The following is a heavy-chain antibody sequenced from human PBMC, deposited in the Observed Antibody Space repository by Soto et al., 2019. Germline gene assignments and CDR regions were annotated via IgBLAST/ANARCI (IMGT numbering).Heavy chain of an antibody. Sequence: ASVKVSCKASGYTFTSYYMHWVRQAPGQGLEWMGIINPSGGSTSYAQKFQGRVTMTRDTSTSTVYMELSSLRSEDTAVYYCARDFGLVSIGGDYYYYGMDFWGQGTTVTVSS. CDR1: GYTFTSYY. CDR3: ARDFGLVSIGGDYYYYGMDF. J-gene: IGHJ6*02. CDR2: INPSGGST. D-gene: IGHD3-3*01. V-gene: IGHV1-46*01.